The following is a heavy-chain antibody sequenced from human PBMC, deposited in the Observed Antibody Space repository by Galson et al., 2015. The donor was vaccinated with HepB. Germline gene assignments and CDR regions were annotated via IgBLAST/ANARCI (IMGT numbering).Heavy chain of an antibody. CDR2: IWYDGSNQ. CDR3: ARGGGFDFWSGSPLSDYMDV. Sequence: SLRLSCAASGFTFSIYGMHWVRQAPGKGLEWVTGIWYDGSNQNYADSVKGRLTISRDNSNSTLYLQMNSLRAEDTAVYYCARGGGFDFWSGSPLSDYMDVWGKGTTVTVSS. J-gene: IGHJ6*03. V-gene: IGHV3-33*01. D-gene: IGHD3-3*01. CDR1: GFTFSIYG.